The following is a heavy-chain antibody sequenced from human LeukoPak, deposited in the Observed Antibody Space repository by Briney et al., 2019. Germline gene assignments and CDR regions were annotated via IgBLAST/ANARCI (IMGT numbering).Heavy chain of an antibody. D-gene: IGHD3-9*01. CDR3: AKWGDYDVLTGYYVSDY. V-gene: IGHV3-23*01. CDR2: ITGSGGNT. J-gene: IGHJ4*02. CDR1: GFTFSNYA. Sequence: PGASLRLSCAASGFTFSNYAMSWVLQAPGKGLEWVSAITGSGGNTYYADSVKGRFTISRDNSKNTVFLQMNSLRAEDTAVYYCAKWGDYDVLTGYYVSDYWGQGTLVTVSS.